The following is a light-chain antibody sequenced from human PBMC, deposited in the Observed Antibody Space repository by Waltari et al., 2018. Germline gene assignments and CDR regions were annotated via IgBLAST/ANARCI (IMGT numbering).Light chain of an antibody. V-gene: IGLV2-23*02. J-gene: IGLJ2*01. CDR2: EVI. CDR1: SSDVGNYNL. CDR3: CSYAGSTTSVV. Sequence: QSALTQPASVSGSPGQSITISCTGTSSDVGNYNLVSWYQQHPGKPPKLMVYEVIKRPSGVSNRFSGSKSGNTASLTISGLQAEDESDYYCCSYAGSTTSVVFGGGTKLTVL.